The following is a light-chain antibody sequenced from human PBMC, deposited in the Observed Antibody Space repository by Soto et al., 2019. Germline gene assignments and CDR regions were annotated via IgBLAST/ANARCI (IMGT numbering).Light chain of an antibody. CDR3: QQFGSSWLT. CDR1: QSIGCSY. CDR2: GTS. Sequence: ENVLTQSPGTRSLSPGERATLSCRASQSIGCSYLAWYQQKPGHAPRLIIYGTSSRATGIPDRFSGSGSGTDFTLTISRLEPEHFAVYYCQQFGSSWLTFGQGTKVEIK. J-gene: IGKJ1*01. V-gene: IGKV3-20*01.